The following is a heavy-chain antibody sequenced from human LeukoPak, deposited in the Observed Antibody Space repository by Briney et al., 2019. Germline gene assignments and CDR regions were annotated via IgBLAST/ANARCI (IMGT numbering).Heavy chain of an antibody. CDR2: ISWNSGSI. CDR3: AKGETYYYDSSGYYLDY. V-gene: IGHV3-9*01. CDR1: GFTFDDYA. D-gene: IGHD3-22*01. Sequence: PGGSLRLSCAASGFTFDDYAMHWVRQAPGNGLEWVSGISWNSGSIGYADSVKGRFTISRDNAKNSLYLQMNSLRAEDTALYYCAKGETYYYDSSGYYLDYWGQGTLVTVSS. J-gene: IGHJ4*02.